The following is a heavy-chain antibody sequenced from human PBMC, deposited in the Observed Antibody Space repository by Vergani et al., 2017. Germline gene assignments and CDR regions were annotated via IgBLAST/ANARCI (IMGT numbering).Heavy chain of an antibody. CDR1: GGSISSSSYY. CDR3: ARVRYYGSGSYPNWFDP. J-gene: IGHJ5*02. Sequence: QLQLQESGPGLVKPSETLSLTCTVSGGSISSSSYYWGWIRQPPGKGLEWFGSIYYSGSTYYNPSLKSRVTISVDTSKNQFSLKLSSVTAADTAVYYCARVRYYGSGSYPNWFDPWGQGTLVTVSS. CDR2: IYYSGST. V-gene: IGHV4-39*07. D-gene: IGHD3-10*01.